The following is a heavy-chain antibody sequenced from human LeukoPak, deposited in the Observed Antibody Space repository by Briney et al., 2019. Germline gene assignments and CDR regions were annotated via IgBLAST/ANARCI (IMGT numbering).Heavy chain of an antibody. J-gene: IGHJ4*02. D-gene: IGHD2-2*01. Sequence: GGSLRLSCAASGFTFSDYYMSWFRQAPGKGLEWVSYISSSGSTIYYADSVKGRFTISRDNAKNSLYLQMNSLRAEDTAVYYCARDPGYCSSTSCYDSFDYWGQGTLVTVSS. CDR3: ARDPGYCSSTSCYDSFDY. V-gene: IGHV3-11*01. CDR1: GFTFSDYY. CDR2: ISSSGSTI.